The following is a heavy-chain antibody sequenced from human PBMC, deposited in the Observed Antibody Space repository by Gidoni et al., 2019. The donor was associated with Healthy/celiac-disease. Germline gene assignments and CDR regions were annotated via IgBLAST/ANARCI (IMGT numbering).Heavy chain of an antibody. CDR1: GDTFTGYY. CDR3: ARADAGVFGVVIIPLLDY. J-gene: IGHJ4*02. D-gene: IGHD3-3*01. CDR2: SNPTSGGT. V-gene: IGHV1-2*02. Sequence: QVQLVQSGAEGKKPGASVKVSGKASGDTFTGYYMHWVRPAPGQGLEWMGWSNPTSGGTNYAQKFQGRVTMTRDTSISTAYMELSRLRSDDTAVYYCARADAGVFGVVIIPLLDYWGQGTLVTVSS.